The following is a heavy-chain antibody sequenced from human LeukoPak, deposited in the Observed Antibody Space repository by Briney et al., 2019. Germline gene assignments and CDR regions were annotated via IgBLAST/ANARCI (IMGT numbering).Heavy chain of an antibody. Sequence: GGSLRLSCAVSGYIVSGKYMGWVRQAPGKGLEYLSVIYSGGSTYYIDSVKGRFTISRDNSKDTLYLQMNSLRVEDTAVYYCVTPGPTVTGGFEYWGQGTLVTVSS. CDR2: IYSGGST. V-gene: IGHV3-53*01. CDR1: GYIVSGKY. D-gene: IGHD4-17*01. CDR3: VTPGPTVTGGFEY. J-gene: IGHJ4*02.